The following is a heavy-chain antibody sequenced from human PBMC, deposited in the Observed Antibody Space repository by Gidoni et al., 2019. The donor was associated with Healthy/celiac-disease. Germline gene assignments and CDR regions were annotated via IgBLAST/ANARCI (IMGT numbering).Heavy chain of an antibody. J-gene: IGHJ4*02. V-gene: IGHV4-39*01. CDR3: ASQNKYCSSTSCYRVASFDY. D-gene: IGHD2-2*02. CDR2: IYYSGST. Sequence: QLQLQESGPGLVKPSETLSLPCTVSGGSISSSSYYWGWIRQPPGKGLEWIGSIYYSGSTYYNPSLKSRVTISVDTSKNQFSLKLSSVTAADTAVYYCASQNKYCSSTSCYRVASFDYWGQGTLVTVSS. CDR1: GGSISSSSYY.